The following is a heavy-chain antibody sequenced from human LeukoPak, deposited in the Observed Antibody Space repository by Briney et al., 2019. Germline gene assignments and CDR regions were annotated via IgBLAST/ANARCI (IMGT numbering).Heavy chain of an antibody. CDR1: GYTFTGYY. CDR2: INPNSGGT. CDR3: ARNLVVVVAATPTIEAFDI. J-gene: IGHJ3*02. D-gene: IGHD2-15*01. V-gene: IGHV1-2*02. Sequence: ASVKVSCKASGYTFTGYYMHWVRQAPGQGLEWMGWINPNSGGTNYAQKFQGRVTMTRDTSISTAYMELSRLRSDDTAVYYCARNLVVVVAATPTIEAFDIWGQGTMVTVSS.